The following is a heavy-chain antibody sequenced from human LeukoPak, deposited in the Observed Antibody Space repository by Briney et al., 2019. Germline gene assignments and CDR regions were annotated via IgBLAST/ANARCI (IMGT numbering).Heavy chain of an antibody. CDR1: GFTFSDYY. Sequence: GGSLRLSCAASGFTFSDYYMSWIRQAPGKGLEWVSYISSSGSTIYYADSVKGRFTISRDNAKNSLYLQMNSLRAEDTVVYYCARRYSSGSFDYWGQGTLVTVSS. J-gene: IGHJ4*02. CDR3: ARRYSSGSFDY. CDR2: ISSSGSTI. V-gene: IGHV3-11*01. D-gene: IGHD6-19*01.